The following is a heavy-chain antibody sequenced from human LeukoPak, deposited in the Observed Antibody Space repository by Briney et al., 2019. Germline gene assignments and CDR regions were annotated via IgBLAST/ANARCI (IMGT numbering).Heavy chain of an antibody. D-gene: IGHD5-24*01. CDR1: GFTFSSYA. CDR2: ISFDGGNK. V-gene: IGHV3-30*04. Sequence: PGGSLRLSCAASGFTFSSYAMHWVRQAPGKGLEWVAVISFDGGNKYYTDSVKGRFTISRDNPKNTLYLQMNSLKTEDTAMYYCARDQDGYNFPDVWGQGTTITVSS. CDR3: ARDQDGYNFPDV. J-gene: IGHJ6*02.